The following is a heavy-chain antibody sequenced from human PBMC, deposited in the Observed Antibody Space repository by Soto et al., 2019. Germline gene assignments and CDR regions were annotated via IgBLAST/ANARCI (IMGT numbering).Heavy chain of an antibody. V-gene: IGHV4-31*03. J-gene: IGHJ6*02. D-gene: IGHD3-22*01. CDR3: ARDSYDSSGYYYSPVGMDV. CDR1: GGSISSGGYY. CDR2: IYYSGST. Sequence: PSETLSLTCTVSGGSISSGGYYWSWIRQHPGKGLEWIGYIYYSGSTYYNPSLKSRVTISVDTSKNQFSLKLSSVTAADTAVYYCARDSYDSSGYYYSPVGMDVWGQGTTVTVSS.